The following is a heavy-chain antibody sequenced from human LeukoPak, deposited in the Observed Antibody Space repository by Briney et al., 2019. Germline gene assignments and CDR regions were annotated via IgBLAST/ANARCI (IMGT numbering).Heavy chain of an antibody. CDR1: GFTFSSYS. Sequence: GGSLRLSCAASGFTFSSYSMNWVRQAPGKGLEWVSYISSSSSTIYYADSVKGRFTISRDNAKNSLYLQMNSLRAEDTAVYYCARERRYSGYDVFDYWGQGTLVTVSS. J-gene: IGHJ4*02. V-gene: IGHV3-48*04. D-gene: IGHD5-12*01. CDR2: ISSSSSTI. CDR3: ARERRYSGYDVFDY.